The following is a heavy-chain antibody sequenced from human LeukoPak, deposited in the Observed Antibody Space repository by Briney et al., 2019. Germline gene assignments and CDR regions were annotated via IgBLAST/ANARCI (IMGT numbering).Heavy chain of an antibody. V-gene: IGHV1-2*02. CDR2: INPNSGGT. D-gene: IGHD6-19*01. CDR3: ARIPSSGWTKRLYYFDY. Sequence: ASVKVSCKASGYTVTGYYMHWVRQAPGQGLEWMGWINPNSGGTNYAQKFQGRVTMTRDTSISTAYMELSRLRSDDTAVYYCARIPSSGWTKRLYYFDYWGQGTLVTVSS. J-gene: IGHJ4*02. CDR1: GYTVTGYY.